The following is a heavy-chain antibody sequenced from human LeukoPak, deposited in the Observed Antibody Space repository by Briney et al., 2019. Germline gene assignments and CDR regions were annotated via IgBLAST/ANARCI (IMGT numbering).Heavy chain of an antibody. D-gene: IGHD1-1*01. CDR3: ARSPASNGKTDY. CDR2: IYYSGST. J-gene: IGHJ4*02. Sequence: PSQTLSLTCTVSGGSISSGGYYWSWIRQHPGKGLEWIGYIYYSGSTYYNPSLKSRVTISVDTSKNQFSLKLSSVTAADTAVYYCARSPASNGKTDYWGQGTLVTVSS. V-gene: IGHV4-31*03. CDR1: GGSISSGGYY.